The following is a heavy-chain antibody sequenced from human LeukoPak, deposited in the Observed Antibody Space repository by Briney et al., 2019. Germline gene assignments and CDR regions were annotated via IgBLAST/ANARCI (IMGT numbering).Heavy chain of an antibody. Sequence: RPSETLSLTCTVSGGSISTCYWSWIRQPPGKGLEWIAYIYNSGSTNSNPSLKSRVTISVDTSKNQFSLRLSSVTAADTAVYYCARIYYDSGAYYRRAFDIWGQGTMVSVSS. CDR3: ARIYYDSGAYYRRAFDI. D-gene: IGHD3-22*01. J-gene: IGHJ3*02. CDR1: GGSISTCY. V-gene: IGHV4-59*01. CDR2: IYNSGST.